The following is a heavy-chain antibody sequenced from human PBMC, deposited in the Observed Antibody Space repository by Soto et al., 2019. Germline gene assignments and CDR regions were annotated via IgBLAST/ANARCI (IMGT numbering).Heavy chain of an antibody. V-gene: IGHV4-59*01. CDR2: IYYNGNI. D-gene: IGHD2-2*01. CDR1: GVSISSYY. Sequence: SETLSVTCTVSGVSISSYYWPWIRQPPGKGLEWIGYIYYNGNINYNPSLKSRVTISVDTSKNQFSLKLNSVTAADTAVYYCARTYCSSTTCYDLFDSWGQGTLVTVSS. J-gene: IGHJ4*02. CDR3: ARTYCSSTTCYDLFDS.